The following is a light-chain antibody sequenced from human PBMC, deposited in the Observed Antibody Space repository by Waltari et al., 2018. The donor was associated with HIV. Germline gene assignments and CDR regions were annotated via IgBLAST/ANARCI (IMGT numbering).Light chain of an antibody. CDR1: SSDVGGYNH. CDR3: TSYTTINTYV. V-gene: IGLV2-14*03. J-gene: IGLJ1*01. Sequence: QSALTQPASVSGSPGQSLTLSCTGTSSDVGGYNHVSWYQQHPAKAPKVIIYDVSNRPSGVSNRFSGSKSGNTASLTISGLQAEDEADYYCTSYTTINTYVFGTGTKVTVL. CDR2: DVS.